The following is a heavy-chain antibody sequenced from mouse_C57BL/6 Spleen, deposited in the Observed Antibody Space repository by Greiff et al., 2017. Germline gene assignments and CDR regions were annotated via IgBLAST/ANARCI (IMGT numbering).Heavy chain of an antibody. Sequence: VQLQQSGAELVRPGASVTLSCKASGYTFTDYEMHWVKQTPVHGLEWIGAIDPETGGTAYNQKFKGKAILTADKSSSTAYMELRSLTSEDSAVYYCTRNGGYDGALDYWGQGTTLTVSS. V-gene: IGHV1-15*01. CDR2: IDPETGGT. CDR3: TRNGGYDGALDY. D-gene: IGHD2-2*01. CDR1: GYTFTDYE. J-gene: IGHJ2*01.